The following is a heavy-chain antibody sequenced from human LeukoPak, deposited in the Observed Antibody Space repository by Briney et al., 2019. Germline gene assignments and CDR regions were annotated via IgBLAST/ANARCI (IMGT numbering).Heavy chain of an antibody. CDR3: ARAYTSSCRWFDP. Sequence: PSETLSLTCTVSGGSISSYYWSWIRQPPGKGLEWIGYIYYSGSTNYNPSLKSRITISVDTSKNQFSLKLSSVTAADTAVYYCARAYTSSCRWFDPWGQGTLVTVSS. J-gene: IGHJ5*02. CDR1: GGSISSYY. CDR2: IYYSGST. D-gene: IGHD6-13*01. V-gene: IGHV4-59*12.